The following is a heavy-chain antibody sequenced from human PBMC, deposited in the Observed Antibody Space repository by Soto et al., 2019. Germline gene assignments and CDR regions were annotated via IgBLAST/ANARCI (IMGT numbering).Heavy chain of an antibody. V-gene: IGHV3-15*05. CDR1: GFTFSPAW. Sequence: GGSLRLSCEASGFTFSPAWMIWVRQAPGKGLEWVGLIKSKTSGGTIDYAAPVKGRFIISRDNAKNKLYLQMSSLRAEDTAVHYCTDPFAVDIVSWGPGTLVTVSS. CDR2: IKSKTSGGTI. CDR3: TDPFAVDIVS. J-gene: IGHJ5*02. D-gene: IGHD5-12*01.